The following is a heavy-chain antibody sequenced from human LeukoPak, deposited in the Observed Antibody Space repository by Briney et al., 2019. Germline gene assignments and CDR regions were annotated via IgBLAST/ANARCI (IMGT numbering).Heavy chain of an antibody. J-gene: IGHJ4*02. V-gene: IGHV4-38-2*01. CDR2: IYHSGST. Sequence: PSETLSLTCGVSGSSISSGYYWDWILQPPGKGLEWIGSIYHSGSTYYNPSLKSRVTISVDTSKNQFSLRLSSVTAADTAMYYCARSLAGTSNWDWGQGTLVTVSS. CDR1: GSSISSGYY. CDR3: ARSLAGTSNWD. D-gene: IGHD2-2*01.